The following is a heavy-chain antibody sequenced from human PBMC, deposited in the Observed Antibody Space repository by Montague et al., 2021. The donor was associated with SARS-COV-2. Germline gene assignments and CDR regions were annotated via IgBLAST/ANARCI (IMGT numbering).Heavy chain of an antibody. J-gene: IGHJ3*02. CDR1: GASFSGYS. V-gene: IGHV4-31*11. D-gene: IGHD3-22*01. CDR3: ARVQGITMIVVVIGAFDI. Sequence: TLSLTCAVYGASFSGYSWSWIRQHPGKGLEWIGYIYYSGSTYYNPSLKSRVTISVDTSKNQFSLKLSSVTAADTAVYYCARVQGITMIVVVIGAFDIWGQGTMVTVSS. CDR2: IYYSGST.